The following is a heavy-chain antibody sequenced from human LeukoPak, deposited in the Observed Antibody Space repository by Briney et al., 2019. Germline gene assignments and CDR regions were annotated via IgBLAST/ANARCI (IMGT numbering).Heavy chain of an antibody. D-gene: IGHD6-13*01. CDR3: ARGSVTAAGTAEYFQH. Sequence: SQTLSLTCAISGDSVSSNSAAWNWIRHSPSRGIEWLGRTYHRSKWYNDYAVSVKSRITINPDTSKNQFSLQLNSVTPEDTAVYYCARGSVTAAGTAEYFQHWGQGTLVTVSS. CDR2: TYHRSKWYN. CDR1: GDSVSSNSAA. V-gene: IGHV6-1*01. J-gene: IGHJ1*01.